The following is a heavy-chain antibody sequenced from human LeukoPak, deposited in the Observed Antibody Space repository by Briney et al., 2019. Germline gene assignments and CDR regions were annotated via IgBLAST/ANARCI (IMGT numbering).Heavy chain of an antibody. CDR1: GYTFTSYY. D-gene: IGHD6-6*01. J-gene: IGHJ3*02. CDR2: INPSGGST. V-gene: IGHV1-46*01. CDR3: AREDGSSPLTQEDDAFDI. Sequence: ASVKVSCKASGYTFTSYYMHWVRQAPGQGLEWMGIINPSGGSTSYAQKFQGRVTMTRDTSTSTVYMELSSLRAEDTAVYYCAREDGSSPLTQEDDAFDIWGQGTMVTVSS.